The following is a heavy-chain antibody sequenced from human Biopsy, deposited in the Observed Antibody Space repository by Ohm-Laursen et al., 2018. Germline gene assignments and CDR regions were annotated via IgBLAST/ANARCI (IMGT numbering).Heavy chain of an antibody. Sequence: SLRLSCAASGFRFSSHTMSWVRQALGKGLEWVSAITPSERSAFYASSVEGRFSVSRDNSKNILFLQMNSLRAEDTAVYYCVTEVGGVSSWYNNWGQGTLVTVSS. V-gene: IGHV3-23*01. CDR2: ITPSERSA. D-gene: IGHD6-13*01. CDR3: VTEVGGVSSWYNN. J-gene: IGHJ4*02. CDR1: GFRFSSHT.